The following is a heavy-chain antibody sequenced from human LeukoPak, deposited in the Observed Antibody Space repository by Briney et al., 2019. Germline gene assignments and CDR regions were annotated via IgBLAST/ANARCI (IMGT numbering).Heavy chain of an antibody. CDR3: ATRAELELYFDY. V-gene: IGHV4-39*01. CDR2: IYYSGST. CDR1: GGSISSSRYY. J-gene: IGHJ4*02. Sequence: SETLSLTCTVSGGSISSSRYYWGWIRQPPGKGLEWIGSIYYSGSTYYNPSLKSRVTISVDTSKNQFSLKLSSVTAADTAVYYCATRAELELYFDYWGQGTLVTVSS. D-gene: IGHD1-7*01.